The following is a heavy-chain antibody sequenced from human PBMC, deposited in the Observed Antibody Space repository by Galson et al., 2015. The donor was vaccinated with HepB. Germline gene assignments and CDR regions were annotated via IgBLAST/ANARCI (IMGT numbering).Heavy chain of an antibody. CDR2: INWNGGST. D-gene: IGHD3-10*01. J-gene: IGHJ6*02. V-gene: IGHV3-20*01. CDR1: GFTFDDYG. CDR3: ARGWSVGGSGEVDYGMDV. Sequence: SLRLSCAASGFTFDDYGMSWVRQAPGKGLEWVSGINWNGGSTGYADSVKGRFTISRDNAKNSLYLQMNSLRAEDTALYHCARGWSVGGSGEVDYGMDVWGQGTTVTVSS.